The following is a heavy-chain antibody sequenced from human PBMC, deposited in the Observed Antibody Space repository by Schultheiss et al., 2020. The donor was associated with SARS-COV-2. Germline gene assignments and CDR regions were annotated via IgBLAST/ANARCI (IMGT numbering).Heavy chain of an antibody. J-gene: IGHJ6*02. D-gene: IGHD4-17*01. CDR3: ARGDYGDYVLGDYGMDV. V-gene: IGHV4-31*03. CDR1: GGSISSGGYY. Sequence: SETLSLTCTVSGGSISSGGYYWSWIRQHPGKGLEWIGYIYYSGSTYYNPSLKSRVTISVDTSKNQFSLKLSSVTAADTAVYYCARGDYGDYVLGDYGMDVWGQGTTVTVSS. CDR2: IYYSGST.